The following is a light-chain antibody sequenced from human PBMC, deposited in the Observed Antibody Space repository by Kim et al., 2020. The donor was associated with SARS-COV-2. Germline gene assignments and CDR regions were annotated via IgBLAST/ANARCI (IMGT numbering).Light chain of an antibody. CDR3: QRGLT. V-gene: IGKV3-15*01. Sequence: PTLSVYPGERATLSCRASQSVSGHFVWYQQKPGQAPRLLIYGASTRATGVPVRFSGSGSGTEFTLTISSLQSEDFAVYYCQRGLTFGGGTRVEIK. CDR2: GAS. CDR1: QSVSGH. J-gene: IGKJ4*01.